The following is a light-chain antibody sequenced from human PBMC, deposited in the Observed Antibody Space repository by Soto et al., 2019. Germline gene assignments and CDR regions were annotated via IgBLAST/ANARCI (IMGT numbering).Light chain of an antibody. V-gene: IGKV3-20*01. CDR1: QSISSSY. Sequence: ENVLTQSPGTLSLSPGERATLSCRASQSISSSYLAWYQQKPGQTPRLLIYHASNRATGIPDRFNGSGSGTDFTLTISRLEPEDFAVYYCQQYGDSLLTFGGGTKVEIK. CDR2: HAS. CDR3: QQYGDSLLT. J-gene: IGKJ4*01.